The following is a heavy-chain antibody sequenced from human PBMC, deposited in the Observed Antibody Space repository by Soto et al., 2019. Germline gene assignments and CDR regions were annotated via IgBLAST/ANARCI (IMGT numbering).Heavy chain of an antibody. V-gene: IGHV3-30*18. Sequence: HPGGSLRLSCAASAFTFSSYGMHWVRQAPGKGLEWVAVISYDGSNKFYADSVKGRFTISRDNSKNTLYLQMNSLRAEDTAVYYCAKDKLVQNYYYYYGMDVWGQGTTVTVSS. D-gene: IGHD6-6*01. CDR3: AKDKLVQNYYYYYGMDV. CDR1: AFTFSSYG. CDR2: ISYDGSNK. J-gene: IGHJ6*02.